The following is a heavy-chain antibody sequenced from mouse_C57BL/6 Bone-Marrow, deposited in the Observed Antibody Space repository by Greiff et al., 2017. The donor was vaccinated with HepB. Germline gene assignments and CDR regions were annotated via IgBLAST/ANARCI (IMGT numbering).Heavy chain of an antibody. CDR1: GYSITSGYY. CDR3: ARDSWDY. Sequence: EVQVVESGPGLVKPSQSLSLTCSVTGYSITSGYYWNWIRQFPGNKLEWMGYISYDGSNNYNPSLKNRISLTRDTSKKQFFLKLNSVTTEDTATYYCARDSWDYWGQGTSVTVSS. J-gene: IGHJ4*01. V-gene: IGHV3-6*01. CDR2: ISYDGSN.